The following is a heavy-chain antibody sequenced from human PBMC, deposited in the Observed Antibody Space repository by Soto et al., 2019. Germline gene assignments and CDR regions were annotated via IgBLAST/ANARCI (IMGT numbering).Heavy chain of an antibody. CDR3: AASGGPEGDWFDP. CDR2: VYYRGTT. D-gene: IGHD2-8*02. CDR1: GGSIRRRGYY. V-gene: IGHV4-31*03. Sequence: PSETLSLTCTVTGGSIRRRGYYWSWIRQRPGEGLEWIGFVYYRGTTDYNPSLRSRMTISADTSRNQFYLDVASVTVADTATYFCAASGGPEGDWFDPWGQGILVTVSS. J-gene: IGHJ5*02.